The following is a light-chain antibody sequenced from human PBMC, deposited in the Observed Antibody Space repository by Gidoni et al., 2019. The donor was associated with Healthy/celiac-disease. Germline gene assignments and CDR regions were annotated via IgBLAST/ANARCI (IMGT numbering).Light chain of an antibody. CDR2: QDS. Sequence: SYELTQPPSVSVSPGQTASITCSGDKLGDKYACWYQQKPGQSPVLVIYQDSKRPSGIPERFSGSNSGNTATLPISGTQAMDEADYYCQAWDSSTAVFGGGTKLTV. J-gene: IGLJ2*01. CDR1: KLGDKY. V-gene: IGLV3-1*01. CDR3: QAWDSSTAV.